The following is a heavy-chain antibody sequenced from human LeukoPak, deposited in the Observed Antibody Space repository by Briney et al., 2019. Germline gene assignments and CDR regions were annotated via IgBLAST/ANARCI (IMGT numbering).Heavy chain of an antibody. Sequence: SETLSLTCTVSGGSISTSSYYWSWIRQPPGKGLEWVGYIYYSGSTNYNPSLKSRVTISVDTSKNQFSLKLTSVTAADTAVYYCARVDGSCSGGSCPSGNWFDPWGQGTLVTVSS. CDR3: ARVDGSCSGGSCPSGNWFDP. V-gene: IGHV4-61*05. CDR1: GGSISTSSYY. D-gene: IGHD2-15*01. CDR2: IYYSGST. J-gene: IGHJ5*02.